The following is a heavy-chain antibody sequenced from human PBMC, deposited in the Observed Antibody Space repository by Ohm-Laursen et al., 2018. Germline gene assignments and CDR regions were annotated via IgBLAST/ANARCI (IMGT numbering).Heavy chain of an antibody. CDR2: ISGSGGTK. Sequence: SLRLSCAASGFSFSKDWMTWIRQAPGKGLEWVSYISGSGGTKYHADSVKGRFTISRDNGKNSLYLQMNSLRAEDTAVYYCAVYCSSTSCYDYGMDVWGQGTTVTVSS. CDR1: GFSFSKDW. D-gene: IGHD2-2*01. V-gene: IGHV3-11*01. J-gene: IGHJ6*02. CDR3: AVYCSSTSCYDYGMDV.